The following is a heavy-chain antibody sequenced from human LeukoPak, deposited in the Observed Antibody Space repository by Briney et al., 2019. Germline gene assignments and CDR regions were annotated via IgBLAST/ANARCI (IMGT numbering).Heavy chain of an antibody. J-gene: IGHJ4*02. Sequence: GGSLRLSCAASGFTFSSYAMHWVRQAPGKGLEWVAVISYDGSNKYYADSVKGRFTISRDNSKNTLYLQVNSLRAEDTAVYYCAKVRFGELEANFDYWGQGTPVTVSS. CDR2: ISYDGSNK. CDR3: AKVRFGELEANFDY. D-gene: IGHD3-10*01. V-gene: IGHV3-30*04. CDR1: GFTFSSYA.